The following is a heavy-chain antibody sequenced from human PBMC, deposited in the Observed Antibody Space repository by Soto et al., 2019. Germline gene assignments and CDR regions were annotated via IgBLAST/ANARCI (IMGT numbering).Heavy chain of an antibody. Sequence: WASVKVSCKASGGTFSSYTISWVRQAPGQGLEWMGRIIPILGIANYAQKFQGRVTITADKSTSTAYMELSSLRSEDTAVYYCARDPPGGDRPFDYWGQGTLVTVS. D-gene: IGHD2-21*02. V-gene: IGHV1-69*04. CDR2: IIPILGIA. J-gene: IGHJ4*02. CDR3: ARDPPGGDRPFDY. CDR1: GGTFSSYT.